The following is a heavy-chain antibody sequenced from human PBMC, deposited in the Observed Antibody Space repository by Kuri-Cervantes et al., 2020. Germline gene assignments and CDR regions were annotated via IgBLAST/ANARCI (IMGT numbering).Heavy chain of an antibody. Sequence: GESLKISCAAPGFTFSSYGMHWVRQAPGKGLEWVAVISYDGSNKYYADSVKGRFTISRDNSKNTLYLQMNSLRAGDTAVYYCARGLRGGYYGMDVWGQGTTVTVSS. CDR2: ISYDGSNK. D-gene: IGHD2-21*01. CDR1: GFTFSSYG. V-gene: IGHV3-30*03. CDR3: ARGLRGGYYGMDV. J-gene: IGHJ6*02.